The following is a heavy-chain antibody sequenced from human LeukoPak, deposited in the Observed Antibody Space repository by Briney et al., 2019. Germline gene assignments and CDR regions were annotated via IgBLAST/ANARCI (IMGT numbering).Heavy chain of an antibody. V-gene: IGHV3-74*01. J-gene: IGHJ4*02. CDR2: MDTDGSST. Sequence: PGGSLRLSCAASGFTFSSYAMHWVRQAPGKGLVWVSRMDTDGSSTTYADSVKGRFTISRDNAKNTLYLQMNSLRADDTAVYYCARGALSGRTSYFDSWGQGTLVTVSS. CDR3: ARGALSGRTSYFDS. CDR1: GFTFSSYA. D-gene: IGHD5-12*01.